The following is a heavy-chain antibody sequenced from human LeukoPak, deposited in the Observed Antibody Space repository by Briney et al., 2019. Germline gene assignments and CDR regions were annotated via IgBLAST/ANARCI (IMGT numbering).Heavy chain of an antibody. V-gene: IGHV4-39*07. J-gene: IGHJ4*02. CDR2: IYYSGST. CDR3: ASAFSVTNYFDY. D-gene: IGHD4-17*01. CDR1: GGSISSSSYY. Sequence: SETLSLTCTVSGGSISSSSYYWGWIRQPPGKGLEWIGSIYYSGSTYYNPSLKSRVTISVDTSKNQFSLKLSSVTAADTAVYYCASAFSVTNYFDYWGQGTLVTVSS.